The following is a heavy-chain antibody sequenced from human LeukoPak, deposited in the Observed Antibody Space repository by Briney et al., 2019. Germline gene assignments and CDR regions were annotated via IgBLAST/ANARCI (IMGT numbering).Heavy chain of an antibody. D-gene: IGHD3-22*01. CDR3: ARGQYDGSGYLFDY. CDR1: GFTFSTYG. Sequence: GRSLRLSCAASGFTFSTYGMHWVRQAPGKGLEWVAVIAYDGSNKYYADSVKGRFTISRDNSKNTLYLQMNSLRPEDTAVYYCARGQYDGSGYLFDYWGQGTLVTVSS. V-gene: IGHV3-30*03. J-gene: IGHJ4*02. CDR2: IAYDGSNK.